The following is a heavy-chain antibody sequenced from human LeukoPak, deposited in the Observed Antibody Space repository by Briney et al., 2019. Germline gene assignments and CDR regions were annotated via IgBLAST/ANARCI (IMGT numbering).Heavy chain of an antibody. Sequence: GGSLRLSCAASGFTVSSNYMSWVRQAPGKGLEWVSVIYSGGSTYYADSVKGRFTISRDNSKNTLYLQMNSLRAEDTAVYYCARDRLIAAAGPATYYYYGMDVWGQGTTVTVSS. V-gene: IGHV3-53*01. CDR1: GFTVSSNY. CDR2: IYSGGST. CDR3: ARDRLIAAAGPATYYYYGMDV. J-gene: IGHJ6*02. D-gene: IGHD6-13*01.